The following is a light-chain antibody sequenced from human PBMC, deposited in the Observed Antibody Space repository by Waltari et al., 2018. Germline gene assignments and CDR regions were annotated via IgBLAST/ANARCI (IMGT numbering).Light chain of an antibody. V-gene: IGLV2-8*01. CDR2: DVN. J-gene: IGLJ2*01. CDR3: SSYAGSNNLI. Sequence: QSTLTQPPSASGSPGQSVTISCTGSSSDVGGDNYVSWYQHHPGKAPQLMIFDVNKRPSGVPDRFSVSKSGNTASLTVSGLQAEDEADYYCSSYAGSNNLIFGGGTKLTVL. CDR1: SSDVGGDNY.